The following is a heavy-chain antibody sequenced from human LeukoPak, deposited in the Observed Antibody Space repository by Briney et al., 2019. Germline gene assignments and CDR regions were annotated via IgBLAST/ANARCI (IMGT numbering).Heavy chain of an antibody. J-gene: IGHJ4*02. Sequence: ASVKVSCKASGYIFTSYGISWVRQATGQGLEWMGWMSPHSGNTGYAQKFQGRVTMTRNTSISTAYMELSGLKSEDTAVYYCARSRVDNYDSRGRHYYFDYWGQGTLVTVSS. CDR1: GYIFTSYG. V-gene: IGHV1-8*02. CDR3: ARSRVDNYDSRGRHYYFDY. D-gene: IGHD3-22*01. CDR2: MSPHSGNT.